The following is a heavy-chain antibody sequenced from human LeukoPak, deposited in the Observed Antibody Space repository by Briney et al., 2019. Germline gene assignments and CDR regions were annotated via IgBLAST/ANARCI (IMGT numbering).Heavy chain of an antibody. CDR1: GGSISSSSYY. V-gene: IGHV4-39*07. D-gene: IGHD3-16*01. Sequence: SETLSLTCTVSGGSISSSSYYWGWIRQPPGKGLECIGSIYYSGSTYYNPSLKSRVTISVDTSKNQFSLKLSSVTAADTAVYYCARKDDYVWGAFDIWGQGTMVTVSS. J-gene: IGHJ3*02. CDR2: IYYSGST. CDR3: ARKDDYVWGAFDI.